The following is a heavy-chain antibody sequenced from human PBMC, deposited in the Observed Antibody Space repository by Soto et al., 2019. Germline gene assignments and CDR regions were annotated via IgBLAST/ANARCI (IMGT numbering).Heavy chain of an antibody. CDR2: IRQDGNQDGSEK. V-gene: IGHV3-7*01. CDR3: ARGRGTGQINYFDY. CDR1: GFTFSSYW. Sequence: PGGSLRLSCAASGFTFSSYWMSWVRQAPGKGLEWVANIRQDGNQDGSEKYYVDSVKGRFTISRDNAKNSLYLQMNSLSAEDTAVYYCARGRGTGQINYFDYWGQGTLVTVSS. D-gene: IGHD1-1*01. J-gene: IGHJ4*02.